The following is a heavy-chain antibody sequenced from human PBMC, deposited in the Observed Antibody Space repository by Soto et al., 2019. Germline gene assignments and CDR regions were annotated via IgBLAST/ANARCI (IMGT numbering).Heavy chain of an antibody. D-gene: IGHD3-3*01. CDR3: ARDRRITIFGVVIEGYFDY. CDR1: GGSISSYY. CDR2: IYYSGST. J-gene: IGHJ4*02. Sequence: SETLSLTCTVSGGSISSYYWSWIRQPPGKGLEWIGYIYYSGSTNYSPSLKSRVTISVDTSKNQFSLKLSSVTAADTAVYYCARDRRITIFGVVIEGYFDYWGQGTLVTV. V-gene: IGHV4-59*01.